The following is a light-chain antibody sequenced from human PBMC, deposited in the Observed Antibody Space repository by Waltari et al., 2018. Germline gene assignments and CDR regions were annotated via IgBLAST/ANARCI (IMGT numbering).Light chain of an antibody. Sequence: QYALTQPASVSGSPGQSITISCTGASTDVGDYNYVSWYQQIPGKAPKVIIYDVTKRPSGVSNRFSGSKSGNSASLSISGLQAEDEAHYYCCSYAGRSTWVFGGGTKVTVL. J-gene: IGLJ3*02. V-gene: IGLV2-14*03. CDR1: STDVGDYNY. CDR2: DVT. CDR3: CSYAGRSTWV.